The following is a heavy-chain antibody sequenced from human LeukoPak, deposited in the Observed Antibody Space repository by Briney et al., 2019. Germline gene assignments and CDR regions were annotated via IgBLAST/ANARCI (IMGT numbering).Heavy chain of an antibody. J-gene: IGHJ4*02. Sequence: KTSETLSLTCTVSGVSIISSNYYWGWFRQPPGKGLQWIASVFYTGTTRHSPSLKSRVTISVDTSKNEFSLSLSSVTAEDTAMYYCARRLGSSADGILKYYFDYWGQGTLVTVSS. D-gene: IGHD6-13*01. CDR1: GVSIISSNYY. CDR3: ARRLGSSADGILKYYFDY. CDR2: VFYTGTT. V-gene: IGHV4-39*01.